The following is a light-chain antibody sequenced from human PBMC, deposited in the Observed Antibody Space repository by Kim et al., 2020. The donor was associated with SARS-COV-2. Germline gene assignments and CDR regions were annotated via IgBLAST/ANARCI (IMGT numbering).Light chain of an antibody. Sequence: PGERVTLSCRASQSFTSSYLTSYQQKPGSAPRLLIYGTSTRATGIPARFSGSGSGTDFTPTISSLQPEDFAVYYCQQDCKLFTFGPGTKVDIK. V-gene: IGKV3D-7*01. CDR1: QSFTSSY. CDR3: QQDCKLFT. J-gene: IGKJ3*01. CDR2: GTS.